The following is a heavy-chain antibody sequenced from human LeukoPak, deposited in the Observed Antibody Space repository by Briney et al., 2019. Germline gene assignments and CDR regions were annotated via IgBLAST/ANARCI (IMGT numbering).Heavy chain of an antibody. J-gene: IGHJ6*03. CDR1: GFSFSNFA. Sequence: GGSLRLSCAASGFSFSNFAMHWVRQAPGKGLEWVAHISYDGSSKYNEDSVKGRFTISRDDSKNTLYLQMNSLRAEDTAVYYCARVGSGSAVYYYMDVWGKGTTVTISS. CDR2: ISYDGSSK. V-gene: IGHV3-30*04. CDR3: ARVGSGSAVYYYMDV. D-gene: IGHD3-10*01.